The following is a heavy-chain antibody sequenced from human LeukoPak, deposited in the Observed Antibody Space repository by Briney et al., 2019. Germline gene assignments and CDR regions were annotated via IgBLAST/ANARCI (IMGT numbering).Heavy chain of an antibody. CDR3: ARDWGKGDY. D-gene: IGHD3-16*01. J-gene: IGHJ4*02. Sequence: GGSLRLSCAASGFTFSSYGMHWVRQAPGKGLEWVSLIWYDGSNKYYADSMKGRFTISRDNSKNTLYLQMNSLRAEDTAVYYCARDWGKGDYWGQGTLVTVSS. CDR1: GFTFSSYG. V-gene: IGHV3-33*01. CDR2: IWYDGSNK.